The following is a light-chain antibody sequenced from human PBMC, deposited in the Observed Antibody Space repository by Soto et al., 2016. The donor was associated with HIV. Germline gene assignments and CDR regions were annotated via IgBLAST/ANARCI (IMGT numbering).Light chain of an antibody. CDR2: AAS. CDR1: QDITNY. V-gene: IGKV1-27*01. J-gene: IGKJ4*01. CDR3: QKYTSAPLT. Sequence: DILMTQSPSSLSAAVGDSVTITCRASQDITNYLAWHQQKPGKVPKLLIHAASTLESGVPSRFRGSGYGTHFTLTITSLQPEDVATYYCQKYTSAPLTFGGGTKVEIK.